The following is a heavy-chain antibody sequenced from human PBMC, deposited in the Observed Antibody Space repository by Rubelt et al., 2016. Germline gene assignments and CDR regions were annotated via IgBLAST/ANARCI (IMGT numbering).Heavy chain of an antibody. Sequence: KPGESLKISCKGSGYSFTSYWIGWVRQMPGKGLEWMGIIYPGDSDTRYSPSFQGQVTISADKSISTAYLQWSSLKASDTAMYYCARQQLGTYYYYGMDVWGQGTTVTVSS. V-gene: IGHV5-51*01. CDR3: ARQQLGTYYYYGMDV. J-gene: IGHJ6*02. CDR1: GYSFTSYW. CDR2: IYPGDSDT. D-gene: IGHD6-13*01.